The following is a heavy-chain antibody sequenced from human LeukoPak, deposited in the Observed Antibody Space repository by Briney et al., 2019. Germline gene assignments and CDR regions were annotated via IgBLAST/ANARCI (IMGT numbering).Heavy chain of an antibody. CDR2: VNPNSGNT. V-gene: IGHV1-8*01. Sequence: ASVKVSCKSSGYTFTNYDIHWVRQATGQGLEWMGWVNPNSGNTGYVQKFQGRVSMTRNTSISTAYMELSSLRSDDTAVYYCARDPKVRGVSPISLEYWGQGTLVTVSS. J-gene: IGHJ4*02. CDR1: GYTFTNYD. CDR3: ARDPKVRGVSPISLEY. D-gene: IGHD3-10*01.